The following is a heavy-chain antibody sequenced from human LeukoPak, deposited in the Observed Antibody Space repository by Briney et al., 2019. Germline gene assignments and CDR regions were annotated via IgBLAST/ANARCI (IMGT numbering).Heavy chain of an antibody. CDR2: IYYSGST. CDR3: AREGASWSHGWFDP. D-gene: IGHD6-13*01. V-gene: IGHV4-31*03. CDR1: CGSISSGGYY. J-gene: IGHJ5*02. Sequence: SETLSLTCTVSCGSISSGGYYWSWIRQHPGKGLEWIGYIYYSGSTYYNPSLKSRVTISVDTSKNQFSLKLSSVTAADTAVYYCAREGASWSHGWFDPWGQGTLVTVSS.